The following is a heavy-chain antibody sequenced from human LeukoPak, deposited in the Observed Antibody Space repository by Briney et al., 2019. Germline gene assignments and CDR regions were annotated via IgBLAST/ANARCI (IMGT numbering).Heavy chain of an antibody. CDR1: GFTFSSYA. CDR2: MGGSGGSP. Sequence: GGSLRLSCAASGFTFSSYAMNWVRQAPGKGLEWVSAMGGSGGSPYYADSVKGRFTISSDNSKNTLHLQMNNLRAEDTAVYYCAKADILTGYNRGGGCYFDYWGQGTLVTVSS. D-gene: IGHD3-9*01. J-gene: IGHJ4*02. V-gene: IGHV3-23*01. CDR3: AKADILTGYNRGGGCYFDY.